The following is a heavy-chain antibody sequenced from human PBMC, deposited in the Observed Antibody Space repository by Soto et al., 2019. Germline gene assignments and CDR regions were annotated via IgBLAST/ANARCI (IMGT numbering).Heavy chain of an antibody. CDR3: ARGGIAAPRGYYYYYYMDV. D-gene: IGHD6-13*01. J-gene: IGHJ6*03. V-gene: IGHV3-13*01. Sequence: GGSLRLSCAASGFTFSSYDMHWVRQATGRGLEWVSAIGTAGDTYYPGSVKGRFTISRENAKNSLYLQMNSLRAGDTAVYYCARGGIAAPRGYYYYYYMDVWGKGTTVTVSS. CDR1: GFTFSSYD. CDR2: IGTAGDT.